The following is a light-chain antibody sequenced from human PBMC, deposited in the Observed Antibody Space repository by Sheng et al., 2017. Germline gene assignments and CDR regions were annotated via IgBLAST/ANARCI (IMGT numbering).Light chain of an antibody. CDR1: QSISNW. V-gene: IGKV1-5*03. CDR3: QQTVSLPYT. J-gene: IGKJ2*01. CDR2: KAS. Sequence: DIQVTQSPSTLSASVGDRVTITCRASQSISNWLAWYQQKPGTAPKLLITKASDLESGVPLRFSGSGSGTDFTLTISSLQPEDVATYFCQQTVSLPYTFGQGTRLEIK.